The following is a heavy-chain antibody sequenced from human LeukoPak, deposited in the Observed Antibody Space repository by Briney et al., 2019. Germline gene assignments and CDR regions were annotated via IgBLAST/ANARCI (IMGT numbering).Heavy chain of an antibody. J-gene: IGHJ4*02. V-gene: IGHV4-39*01. Sequence: SETLSLTCTVSGGSISSSSYYWGWIRQPPGKGLEWIGSIYYSGSTYYNPSLKCRVTISIHPSKHPFSLKLSSVTAAASAVVLCARTVGKTYYYDSSGYYDYWGQGTLVTVSS. CDR3: ARTVGKTYYYDSSGYYDY. CDR2: IYYSGST. CDR1: GGSISSSSYY. D-gene: IGHD3-22*01.